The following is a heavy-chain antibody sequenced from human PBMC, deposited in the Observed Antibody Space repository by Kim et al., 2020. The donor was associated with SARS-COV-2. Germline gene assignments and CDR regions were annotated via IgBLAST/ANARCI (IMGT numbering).Heavy chain of an antibody. D-gene: IGHD6-13*01. V-gene: IGHV1-46*01. CDR3: AREGYSSSWYYGDYYYYGMDV. Sequence: ASVKVSCKASGYTFTSYYMHWVRQAPGQGLEWMGIINPSGGSTSYAQKFQGRVTMTRDTSTSTVYMELSSLISEDTAVYYCAREGYSSSWYYGDYYYYGMDVWGQGTTVTVSS. CDR2: INPSGGST. CDR1: GYTFTSYY. J-gene: IGHJ6*02.